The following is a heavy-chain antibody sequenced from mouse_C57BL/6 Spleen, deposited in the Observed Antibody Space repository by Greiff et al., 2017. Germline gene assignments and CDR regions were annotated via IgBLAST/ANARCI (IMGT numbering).Heavy chain of an antibody. V-gene: IGHV1-81*01. D-gene: IGHD1-1*01. J-gene: IGHJ4*01. CDR3: ARGTTVVAPYAMDY. CDR1: GYTFTSYG. CDR2: IYPRSGNT. Sequence: QVQLQQSGAELARPGASVKLFCKASGYTFTSYGISWVKQRTGQGLEWIGEIYPRSGNTYYNEKFKGKATLTADKSSSTAYMELRSLTSEDAAVYFCARGTTVVAPYAMDYWGQGTSVTVCS.